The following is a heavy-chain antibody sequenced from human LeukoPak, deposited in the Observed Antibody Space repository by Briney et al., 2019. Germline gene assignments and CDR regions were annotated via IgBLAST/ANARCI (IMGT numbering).Heavy chain of an antibody. D-gene: IGHD1-7*01. CDR1: GFSLSTSGGG. CDR2: NYWDDDK. V-gene: IGHV2-5*02. Sequence: ESGPTLVKPTQTLTLTCTFSGFSLSTSGGGVGWIRQPPGKALEWLALNYWDDDKRYSPSLRNRLTIAKDTSKNQVVLTMINMDPVDTATYYCAHIIGSTGFNWFDRWGQGTLVTVSS. CDR3: AHIIGSTGFNWFDR. J-gene: IGHJ5*02.